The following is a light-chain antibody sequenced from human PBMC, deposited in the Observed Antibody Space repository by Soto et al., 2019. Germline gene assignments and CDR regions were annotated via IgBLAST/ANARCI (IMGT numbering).Light chain of an antibody. J-gene: IGKJ2*02. CDR1: QSVSSY. V-gene: IGKV3-11*01. Sequence: EIVLTQSPATLSLSPGERATLSCRASQSVSSYLAWYQQKPGQAPRLLIYDASNRATGIPARFSGSGSGTDFTLTISSLEPEDFAVYYCQQRSNWPPWTFGRGNKLEIK. CDR3: QQRSNWPPWT. CDR2: DAS.